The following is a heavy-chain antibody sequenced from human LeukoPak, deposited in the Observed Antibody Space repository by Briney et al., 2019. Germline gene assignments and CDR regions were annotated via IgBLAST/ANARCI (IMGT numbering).Heavy chain of an antibody. V-gene: IGHV3-11*01. CDR1: GFTFSDYY. Sequence: PGGSLRLSCAASGFTFSDYYMSWIRQAPGKGLEWVSYISSSGSTIYYADSVEGRFTISRDNAKNSLYLQMNSLRAEDTAVYYCARWVVAVPAAPPFDYWGQGTLVTVSS. CDR2: ISSSGSTI. J-gene: IGHJ4*02. CDR3: ARWVVAVPAAPPFDY. D-gene: IGHD2-2*01.